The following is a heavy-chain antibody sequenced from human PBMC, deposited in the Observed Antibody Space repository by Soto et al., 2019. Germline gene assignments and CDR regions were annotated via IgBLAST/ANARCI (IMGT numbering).Heavy chain of an antibody. CDR1: GGSISSGGYY. J-gene: IGHJ5*02. Sequence: QVQLQESGPGLVKPSQTLSLTCSVSGGSISSGGYYWSWIRQHPGKGLEWIGYIYYRGSTSYNPALMSRLTISGDTSKNQFSLKLSSVTAADTAVYYCAREKGGWFDPWGQGTLVTVSS. CDR3: AREKGGWFDP. CDR2: IYYRGST. D-gene: IGHD1-26*01. V-gene: IGHV4-31*03.